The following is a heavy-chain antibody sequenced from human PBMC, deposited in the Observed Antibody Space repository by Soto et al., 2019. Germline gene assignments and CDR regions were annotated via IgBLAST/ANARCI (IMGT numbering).Heavy chain of an antibody. D-gene: IGHD4-17*01. V-gene: IGHV1-69*08. CDR2: IIPALGTA. J-gene: IGHJ2*01. CDR3: ARHAFGDSWYFDL. CDR1: GGTFSSHT. Sequence: QDQLVQSGAEVKKPGSSVKVSCKASGGTFSSHTFSWVRQAPGQGLEWMGRIIPALGTATYAQKFQGRVTITADESATTVYMELNSLRSEDTAVYYCARHAFGDSWYFDLWGRGTLVTVSS.